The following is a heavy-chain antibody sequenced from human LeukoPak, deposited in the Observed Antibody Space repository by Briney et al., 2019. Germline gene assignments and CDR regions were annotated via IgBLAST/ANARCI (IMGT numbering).Heavy chain of an antibody. V-gene: IGHV3-48*01. D-gene: IGHD6-13*01. Sequence: GGSLRLSCAASGFTFSSYSMNWVRQAPGKGLEWVSYISSSSSTIYYADSVKGRFTISRDNAKNSLYLQMNSLRAEDTAVYYCARVPVASWIQLDSWGQGTLVTVSS. J-gene: IGHJ4*02. CDR1: GFTFSSYS. CDR2: ISSSSSTI. CDR3: ARVPVASWIQLDS.